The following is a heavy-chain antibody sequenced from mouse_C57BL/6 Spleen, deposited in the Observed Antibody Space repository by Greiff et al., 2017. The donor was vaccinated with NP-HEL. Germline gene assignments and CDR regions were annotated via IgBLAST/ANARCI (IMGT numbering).Heavy chain of an antibody. V-gene: IGHV5-4*03. CDR1: GFTFSSYA. CDR2: ISDGGSYT. CDR3: ARGLHYSNYWYFDV. Sequence: EVKLMESGGGLVKPGGSLKLPCAASGFTFSSYAMSWVRQTPEKRLEWVATISDGGSYTYYPDNVKGRFTISRDNAKNNLYLQMSHMKSEDTAMYYCARGLHYSNYWYFDVWGTGTTVTVSS. J-gene: IGHJ1*03. D-gene: IGHD2-5*01.